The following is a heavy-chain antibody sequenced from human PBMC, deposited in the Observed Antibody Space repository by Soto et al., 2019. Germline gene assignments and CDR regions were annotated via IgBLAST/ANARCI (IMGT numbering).Heavy chain of an antibody. CDR3: ARPLYGSVSHYKRPSGVFDY. D-gene: IGHD3-10*01. CDR1: GFTFRSYA. Sequence: GGSLRLSCGASGFTFRSYAMSWVRQAPGRGLEWISAITDSGGDTFHADSVKGRFTISRDNSKNTLFLQMNSLGAEDTAVYYCARPLYGSVSHYKRPSGVFDYWGQGTLVTVSS. V-gene: IGHV3-23*01. J-gene: IGHJ4*02. CDR2: ITDSGGDT.